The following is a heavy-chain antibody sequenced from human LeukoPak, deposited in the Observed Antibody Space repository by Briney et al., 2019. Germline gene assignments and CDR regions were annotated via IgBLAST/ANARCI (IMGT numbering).Heavy chain of an antibody. CDR2: IYHSGST. J-gene: IGHJ1*01. V-gene: IGHV4-4*02. CDR3: ARRRILATITGSKLSSRFDT. Sequence: SGTLSLTCAVSGGSISSSNWWSWIRQPPGKGLEWIGEIYHSGSTNYNPSLKSRVTISVDKSKTQFSVNLNSVTAADTAFYYCARRRILATITGSKLSSRFDTWGQGTLVTVSS. CDR1: GGSISSSNW. D-gene: IGHD5-12*01.